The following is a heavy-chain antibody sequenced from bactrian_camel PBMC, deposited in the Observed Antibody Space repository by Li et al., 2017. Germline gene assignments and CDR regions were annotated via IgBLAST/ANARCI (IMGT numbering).Heavy chain of an antibody. J-gene: IGHJ4*01. V-gene: IGHV3S1*01. Sequence: HVQLVESGGGSVQAGGSLRLSCEISLYIYSSYCMGWFRQAPGKEREAVAAHYTGTATTYVADSVKGRFAISPGNATNTVSLQMNSLKPEDTAMYYCAADRMACLRPSVQLAAYNFWGQGTQVTVS. CDR3: AADRMACLRPSVQLAAYNF. CDR2: HYTGTATT. CDR1: LYIYSSYC.